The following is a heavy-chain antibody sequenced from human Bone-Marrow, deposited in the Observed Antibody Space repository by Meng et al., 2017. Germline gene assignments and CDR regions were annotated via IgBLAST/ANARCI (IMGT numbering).Heavy chain of an antibody. Sequence: ASVKVSCKASGYTFTSYAMHWVRQAPGQGLEWMGWISAYNGNTNYAQKLQGRVTMTTDTSTSTAYMELRSLRSDDTAVYYCARERYDYVWGSYRYDAFDIWGQGTRVTVSS. CDR2: ISAYNGNT. D-gene: IGHD3-16*02. J-gene: IGHJ3*02. CDR3: ARERYDYVWGSYRYDAFDI. V-gene: IGHV1-18*01. CDR1: GYTFTSYA.